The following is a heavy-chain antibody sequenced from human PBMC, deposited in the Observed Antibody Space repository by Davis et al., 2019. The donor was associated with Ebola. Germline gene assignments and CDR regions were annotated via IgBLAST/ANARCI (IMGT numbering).Heavy chain of an antibody. J-gene: IGHJ4*02. CDR2: IYYSGSN. D-gene: IGHD5-18*01. CDR3: ARIGYRYGHKPIDY. V-gene: IGHV4-59*01. Sequence: SETLSLTCTVSVGSISSYYWSWIRQPPGKGLEWSGYIYYSGSNNYNPSLKSRVTISVDQSKNQFSLKLSSVPAAATAVYYCARIGYRYGHKPIDYWGQGTLVTVSS. CDR1: VGSISSYY.